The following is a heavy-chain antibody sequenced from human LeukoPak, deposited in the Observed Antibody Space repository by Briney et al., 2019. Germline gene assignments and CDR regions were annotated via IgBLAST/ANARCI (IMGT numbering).Heavy chain of an antibody. V-gene: IGHV1-8*01. Sequence: ASVTVSCKASGYTFTSYDINWVRQATGQGLEWMGWMNPNSGNTGYAQKFQGRVTMTRNTSISTAYMELSSLRSEDTAVYYCARPGEYSSSWSEYFQHWGQGTLVTVSS. CDR1: GYTFTSYD. CDR2: MNPNSGNT. J-gene: IGHJ1*01. D-gene: IGHD6-13*01. CDR3: ARPGEYSSSWSEYFQH.